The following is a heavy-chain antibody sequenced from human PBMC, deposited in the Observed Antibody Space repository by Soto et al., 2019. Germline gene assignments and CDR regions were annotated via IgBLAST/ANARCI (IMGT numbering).Heavy chain of an antibody. J-gene: IGHJ4*02. CDR2: INAGNGNT. CDR3: AWVIGGLYYFDY. Sequence: QVQLVQSGAEVKKPGASVKVSCKASGYTFTSYAMHWVRQAPGQRLGWMGWINAGNGNTKYSQKFQGRVTITRDTSASTAYMELSSLRAEGRAVYSCAWVIGGLYYFDYWGQGTLVTVSS. V-gene: IGHV1-3*01. D-gene: IGHD3-16*02. CDR1: GYTFTSYA.